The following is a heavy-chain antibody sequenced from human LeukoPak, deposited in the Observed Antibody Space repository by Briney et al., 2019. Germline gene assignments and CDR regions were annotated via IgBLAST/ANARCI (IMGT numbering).Heavy chain of an antibody. Sequence: GESLKISCKGSGYGFTSYWISWVRQLPGKGLEWMGRIDPSDSYTNYSPSFQGHVTISADKSISTAYLQWSSLKASDTAMYYCALGGYCSSTSCEGYWGQGTLVTVSS. CDR2: IDPSDSYT. D-gene: IGHD2-2*01. CDR1: GYGFTSYW. V-gene: IGHV5-10-1*01. CDR3: ALGGYCSSTSCEGY. J-gene: IGHJ4*02.